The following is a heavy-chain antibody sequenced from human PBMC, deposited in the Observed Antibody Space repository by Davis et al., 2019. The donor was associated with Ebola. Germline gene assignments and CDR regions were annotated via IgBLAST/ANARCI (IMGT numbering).Heavy chain of an antibody. CDR3: AKDGGKYQLDY. CDR1: GFTFTGYG. CDR2: IRYDGSNK. V-gene: IGHV3-30*02. Sequence: GESLKISCAASGFTFTGYGMHWVRQAPGKGLEWLAFIRYDGSNKYYVDSVKGRFTVSRDNSRNTLDLQMNSLRADDTAVYYCAKDGGKYQLDYWGQGTLVTVSS. D-gene: IGHD2-2*01. J-gene: IGHJ4*02.